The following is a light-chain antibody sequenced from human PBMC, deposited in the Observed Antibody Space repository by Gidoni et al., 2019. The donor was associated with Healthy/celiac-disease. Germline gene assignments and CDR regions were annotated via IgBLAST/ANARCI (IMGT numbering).Light chain of an antibody. CDR3: QKYNSGFT. J-gene: IGKJ3*01. V-gene: IGKV1-27*01. CDR1: QGISNY. Sequence: DIQMTQSPSSLSASVGDSVTITCRASQGISNYLAWYQQKPGKVPKLLIYAASTLQSGVPSRFSGSGSGTDFTLTISSLQPEDVATYYCQKYNSGFTFGPXTKVDIK. CDR2: AAS.